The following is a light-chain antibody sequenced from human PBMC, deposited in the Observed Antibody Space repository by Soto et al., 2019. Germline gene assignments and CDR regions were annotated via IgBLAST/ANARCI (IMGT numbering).Light chain of an antibody. J-gene: IGLJ2*01. CDR2: YDS. CDR1: NIGSKS. CDR3: QVWDSSSDLGV. V-gene: IGLV3-21*04. Sequence: SYELIQPPSVSVAPGKTARITCGGNNIGSKSVHWYQQKPGQAPVLVIYYDSDRPSGIPERFSGSNSGNTATLTISRVEAGDEADYYCQVWDSSSDLGVFGGGTKLTVL.